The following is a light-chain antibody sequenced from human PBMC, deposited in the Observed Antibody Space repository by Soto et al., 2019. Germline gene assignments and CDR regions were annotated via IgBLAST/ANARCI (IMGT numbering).Light chain of an antibody. V-gene: IGLV2-8*01. CDR1: SSDVGGYNY. CDR3: SSYAGSNNVV. CDR2: EGS. Sequence: QSALTQPPSASGSPGQSVTISCTGTSSDVGGYNYVSWYQQHPGKAPKLMIYEGSKRPSGVPDRFSGSKSGNTASLTVSGLQDEDEADYYCSSYAGSNNVVFGGGTKLTVL. J-gene: IGLJ2*01.